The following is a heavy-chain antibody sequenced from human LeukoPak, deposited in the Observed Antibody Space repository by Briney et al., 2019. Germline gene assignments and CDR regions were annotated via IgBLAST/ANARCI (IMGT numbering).Heavy chain of an antibody. J-gene: IGHJ6*02. CDR3: ARGRGV. Sequence: SETLSLTCTVSGGSISSGAYPWSWIRQHPGEGLEWIGYIYYSGSTYYNPSLKSRVSISIDTSKNQFSLKLSSVTAADTAVYYCARGRGVWGQGTTVTVSS. CDR1: GGSISSGAYP. CDR2: IYYSGST. V-gene: IGHV4-31*03.